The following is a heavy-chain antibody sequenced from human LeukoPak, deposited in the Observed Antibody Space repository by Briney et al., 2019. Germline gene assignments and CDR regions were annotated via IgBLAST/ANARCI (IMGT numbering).Heavy chain of an antibody. CDR1: GFTVSSNY. Sequence: PGGSLRLSCAASGFTVSSNYMSWVRQAPGKGLEWVSVIYSGGSTYYADSVKGRFTISRDNSKNTLYLQMNSLRAEDTAVYYCAKSVVSFPYDFWSGPTGAFDIWGQGTMVTVSS. CDR3: AKSVVSFPYDFWSGPTGAFDI. CDR2: IYSGGST. V-gene: IGHV3-66*01. D-gene: IGHD3-3*01. J-gene: IGHJ3*02.